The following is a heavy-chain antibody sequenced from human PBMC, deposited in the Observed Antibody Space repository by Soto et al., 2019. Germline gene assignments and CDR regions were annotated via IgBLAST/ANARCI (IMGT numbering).Heavy chain of an antibody. CDR1: RDTFTSYY. Sequence: ASVKVSCKAPRDTFTSYYINWVRQAPGQGLEWMGWINPNSGGTNYAQKFQGWVTMTRDTSISTAYMELSRLRSDDTAVYYCARGYCSSTSCHFDYWGQGTLVTVSS. CDR2: INPNSGGT. J-gene: IGHJ4*02. CDR3: ARGYCSSTSCHFDY. V-gene: IGHV1-2*04. D-gene: IGHD2-2*01.